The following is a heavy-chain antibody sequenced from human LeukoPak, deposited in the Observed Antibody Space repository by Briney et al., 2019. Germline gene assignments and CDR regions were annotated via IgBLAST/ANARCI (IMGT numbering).Heavy chain of an antibody. D-gene: IGHD5-24*01. Sequence: PGGSLRLSCAASGFTFSSYGMHWVRQAPGKGLEWVAVISYDGSNKYYADSVKGRFTISRDYSKNTVYLQMNSLRAEDTAVYYCAREASVLASIPYDYWGQGTLVTVSS. CDR1: GFTFSSYG. V-gene: IGHV3-30*03. CDR2: ISYDGSNK. J-gene: IGHJ4*02. CDR3: AREASVLASIPYDY.